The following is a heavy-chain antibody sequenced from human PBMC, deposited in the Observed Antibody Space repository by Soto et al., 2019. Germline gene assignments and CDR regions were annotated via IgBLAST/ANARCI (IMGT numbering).Heavy chain of an antibody. J-gene: IGHJ5*02. D-gene: IGHD6-13*01. CDR2: IYYSGST. V-gene: IGHV4-59*01. CDR3: ARGPPRPIAAAGLNWFDP. Sequence: SETLSLTCTVSGGSISSYYWSWIRQPPGKGLEWIGYIYYSGSTNYNPSLKSRVTISVDTSKNQFSLKLSSVTAADTAVYYCARGPPRPIAAAGLNWFDPWGQGTLVTVSS. CDR1: GGSISSYY.